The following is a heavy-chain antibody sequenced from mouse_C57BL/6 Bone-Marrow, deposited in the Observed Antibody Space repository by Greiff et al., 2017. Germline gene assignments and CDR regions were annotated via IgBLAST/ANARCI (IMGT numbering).Heavy chain of an antibody. D-gene: IGHD2-3*01. J-gene: IGHJ1*03. CDR1: GFNIKDDY. CDR2: IDPENGDT. Sequence: VQLQQSGAELVRPGASVKLSCTASGFNIKDDYMHWVKQRPEQGLEWIGWIDPENGDTEYASKFQGKATITADTSSNTAYLQRSSLTSEDTAVYYCTTYDGYYEVWYFDVWGTGTTVTVSS. CDR3: TTYDGYYEVWYFDV. V-gene: IGHV14-4*01.